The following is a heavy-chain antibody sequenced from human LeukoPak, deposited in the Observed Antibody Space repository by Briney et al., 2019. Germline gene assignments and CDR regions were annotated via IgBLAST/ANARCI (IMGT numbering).Heavy chain of an antibody. J-gene: IGHJ4*02. D-gene: IGHD2-21*02. CDR3: AKEGYCGGDCYREFDY. CDR1: GFTFSSYA. CDR2: ISGSGGST. Sequence: GGSLTLSCAASGFTFSSYAMSWVRQAPGKGLEWVSGISGSGGSTYYADSVKGRFTISRDNSKNTLYLQMNSLRAEDTAVYYCAKEGYCGGDCYREFDYWGQGTLVTVSS. V-gene: IGHV3-23*01.